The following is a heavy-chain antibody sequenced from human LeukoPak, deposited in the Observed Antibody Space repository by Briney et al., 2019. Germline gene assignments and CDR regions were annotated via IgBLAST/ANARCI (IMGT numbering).Heavy chain of an antibody. V-gene: IGHV4-30-4*01. CDR1: GGSIGSGDYY. CDR2: IYYSGST. CDR3: ASTMVRGVIITHVPNYYGMDV. J-gene: IGHJ6*02. D-gene: IGHD3-10*01. Sequence: SQTLSLTCTVSGGSIGSGDYYWSWIRQPPGKGLEWIGYIYYSGSTYYNPSLKSRVTISVDTSKNQFSLKLSSVTAADTAVYYCASTMVRGVIITHVPNYYGMDVWGQGTTVTVSS.